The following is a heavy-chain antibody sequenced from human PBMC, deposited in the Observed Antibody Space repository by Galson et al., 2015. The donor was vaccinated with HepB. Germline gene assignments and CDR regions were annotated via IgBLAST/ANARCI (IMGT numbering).Heavy chain of an antibody. CDR3: ARGGWAAAGGAFDI. Sequence: SVKVSCKASGGTFSSYTISWVRQAPGQGLEWMGRIIPILGIANYAQKFQGRVTITADKSTSTAYMELSSLRSEDTAVYYCARGGWAAAGGAFDIWGQGTMVTVSS. J-gene: IGHJ3*02. CDR1: GGTFSSYT. D-gene: IGHD6-13*01. V-gene: IGHV1-69*02. CDR2: IIPILGIA.